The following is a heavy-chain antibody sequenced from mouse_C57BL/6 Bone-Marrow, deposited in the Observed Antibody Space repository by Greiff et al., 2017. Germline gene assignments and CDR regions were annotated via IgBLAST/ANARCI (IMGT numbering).Heavy chain of an antibody. V-gene: IGHV1-61*01. D-gene: IGHD1-1*01. Sequence: QVQLQQSGAELVRPGSSVKLSCKASGYTFTSYWMDWVKQRPGQGLEWIGNIYPSDSETHYNQKFKDKATLTVDKSSSTAYMQLSSLTSEDSAVYYCARYDYDSNDGGQGTTLTVSS. CDR2: IYPSDSET. CDR1: GYTFTSYW. J-gene: IGHJ2*01. CDR3: ARYDYDSND.